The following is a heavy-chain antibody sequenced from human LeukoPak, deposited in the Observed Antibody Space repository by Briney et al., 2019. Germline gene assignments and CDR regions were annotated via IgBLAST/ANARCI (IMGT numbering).Heavy chain of an antibody. CDR1: GFTFSSYW. CDR3: ARADSSSSPFDY. D-gene: IGHD6-6*01. V-gene: IGHV3-74*01. J-gene: IGHJ4*02. Sequence: GGSLRLSCAASGFTFSSYWMHWVRRAPGKGLVWVSRISSDGSSTSYADSVKGRFTISSDNAKNTLYLQMNRLRAEDTAVYYCARADSSSSPFDYWGQGTLVTVSS. CDR2: ISSDGSST.